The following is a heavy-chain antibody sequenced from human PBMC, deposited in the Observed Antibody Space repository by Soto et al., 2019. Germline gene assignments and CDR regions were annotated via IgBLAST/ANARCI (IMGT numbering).Heavy chain of an antibody. D-gene: IGHD1-26*01. CDR2: VYSSGST. CDR3: ARGGEGNSGYFDY. J-gene: IGHJ4*02. Sequence: SETLSLTCTVSGGSIRSADYYWNWIRQAPGKGLEWIGCVYSSGSTYYNLSLRGRFTISIDTSKNQFSLKMSSVTAADTAVFYCARGGEGNSGYFDYWGRGALVTVSS. CDR1: GGSIRSADYY. V-gene: IGHV4-30-4*01.